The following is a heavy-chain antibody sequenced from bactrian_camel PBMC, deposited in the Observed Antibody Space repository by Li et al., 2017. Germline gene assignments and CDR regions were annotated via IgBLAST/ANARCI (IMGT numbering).Heavy chain of an antibody. CDR1: GYTCGPSSA. V-gene: IGHV3S53*01. D-gene: IGHD7*01. Sequence: HVQLVESGGGSVQAGESLRLSCTTSGYTCGPSSACCMGWFRQAPGKEREGVAAIDSDGTTAYADSVKGRFTVSADNAKKTLYLQMNSLKPEDTGMYYCAADVCDIVVRDTATGERLYTYWGKGTQVTVS. J-gene: IGHJ4*01. CDR2: IDSDGTT. CDR3: AADVCDIVVRDTATGERLYTY.